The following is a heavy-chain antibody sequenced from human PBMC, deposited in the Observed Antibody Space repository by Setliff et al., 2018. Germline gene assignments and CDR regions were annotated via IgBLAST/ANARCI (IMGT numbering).Heavy chain of an antibody. D-gene: IGHD2-2*02. CDR1: GYSFSTYA. Sequence: GASVKVSCKASGYSFSTYAMHWVRQAPGQRLEWMGWINGGNGNTKYSQKFQGRITITRDTSASTAYMGMSSLRSEDTAVYYCARDREYCSRTSCYIDYWGQGALVT. CDR3: ARDREYCSRTSCYIDY. CDR2: INGGNGNT. V-gene: IGHV1-3*01. J-gene: IGHJ4*02.